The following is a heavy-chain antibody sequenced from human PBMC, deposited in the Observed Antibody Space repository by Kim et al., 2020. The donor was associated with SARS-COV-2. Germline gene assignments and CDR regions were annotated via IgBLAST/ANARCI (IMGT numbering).Heavy chain of an antibody. V-gene: IGHV3-7*01. J-gene: IGHJ6*03. D-gene: IGHD2-2*01. Sequence: GGSLRLSCAASGFTFSSYWMSWVRQAPGKGLEWVANIKQDGSEKYYVDSVKGRFTISRDNAKNSLYLQMNSLRAEDTAVYYCAREPISIVVVPAENYMDVWGTGTTVTVSS. CDR1: GFTFSSYW. CDR3: AREPISIVVVPAENYMDV. CDR2: IKQDGSEK.